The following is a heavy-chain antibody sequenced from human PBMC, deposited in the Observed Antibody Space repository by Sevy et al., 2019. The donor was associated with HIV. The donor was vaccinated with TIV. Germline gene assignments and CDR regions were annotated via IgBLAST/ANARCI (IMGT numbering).Heavy chain of an antibody. CDR3: ARIRGRSYFYYYGMDV. CDR2: IAWDDDK. V-gene: IGHV2-70*01. D-gene: IGHD6-13*01. CDR1: GFSLSTSGMC. Sequence: SGPTLVKPTQTLTLTCTFSGFSLSTSGMCVSWIRQPPGKALEWLALIAWDDDKYYSTSLKTRLTISKDTSKNQVVLTMTNMDPVDTATYFCARIRGRSYFYYYGMDVWGQGTTVTVSS. J-gene: IGHJ6*02.